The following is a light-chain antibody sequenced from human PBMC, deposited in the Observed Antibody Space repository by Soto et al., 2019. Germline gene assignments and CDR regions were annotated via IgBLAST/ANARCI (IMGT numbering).Light chain of an antibody. CDR1: QRISTS. V-gene: IGKV1-39*01. CDR3: QQSYSMPLT. CDR2: GAS. J-gene: IGKJ4*01. Sequence: DIQMTQSASCLSAAVGDRVAITCRASQRISTSLNWYQQRPGKSPELLIYGASDLQSGAPSRFSGLGSGTDFTLIISNLQPEDFATYYCQQSYSMPLTFGGGTKVEIK.